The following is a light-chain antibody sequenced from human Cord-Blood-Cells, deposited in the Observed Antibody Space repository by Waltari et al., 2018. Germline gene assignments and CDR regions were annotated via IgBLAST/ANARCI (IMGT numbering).Light chain of an antibody. J-gene: IGKJ4*01. CDR3: QQRSNWPLT. CDR2: WAS. V-gene: IGKV4-1*01. CDR1: QSVLYSSNNKNY. Sequence: DIVMTQSPDSLAVSLGERATINCKSSQSVLYSSNNKNYLAWYQQKPGQPPKLLIYWASTRESGVPDRFSGSGSGTDFTLTISSLQAEDFAVYYCQQRSNWPLTFGGGTKVEIK.